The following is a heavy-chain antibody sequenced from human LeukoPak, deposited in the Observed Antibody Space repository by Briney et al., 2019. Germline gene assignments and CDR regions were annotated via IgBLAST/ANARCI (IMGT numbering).Heavy chain of an antibody. CDR3: ARHTSSGWYFIDY. CDR2: ISYSGST. Sequence: SETLSLTCTVSGGSISSNYWSWIRQPPGKGLGWIGYISYSGSTNYSPSLKSRVTISVDTSKNQFSLKLSSVTAADTAVYYCARHTSSGWYFIDYWGQGTLVTVSS. CDR1: GGSISSNY. V-gene: IGHV4-59*08. D-gene: IGHD6-19*01. J-gene: IGHJ4*02.